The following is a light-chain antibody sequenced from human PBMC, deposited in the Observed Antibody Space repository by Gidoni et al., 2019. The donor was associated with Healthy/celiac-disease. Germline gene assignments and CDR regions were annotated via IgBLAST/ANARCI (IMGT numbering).Light chain of an antibody. Sequence: QSVLTQPPSASGTPGQRVTISCSGSSSNIGSNYVYWYQQLPGTAPKLLIYRNTQRPSGVSDRFSGSKSGTSASLAISGLRSEDEADYYCAAWDDSLSGRVFGGGTKLTVL. CDR1: SSNIGSNY. V-gene: IGLV1-47*01. CDR3: AAWDDSLSGRV. CDR2: RNT. J-gene: IGLJ3*02.